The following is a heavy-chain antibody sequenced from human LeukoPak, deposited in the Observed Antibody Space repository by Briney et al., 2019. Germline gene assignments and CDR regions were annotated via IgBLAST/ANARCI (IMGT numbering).Heavy chain of an antibody. CDR1: GGSISSYY. CDR2: IYTSGST. V-gene: IGHV4-4*07. Sequence: SETLSLTCTVSGGSISSYYWSWIRQPAGKGLEWIVRIYTSGSTNYNPSLKSRVTMSVDTSKNQFSLKLSSVTAADTAVYYCARVSGSSNPYYYYMDVWGKGTTVTVSS. D-gene: IGHD6-19*01. CDR3: ARVSGSSNPYYYYMDV. J-gene: IGHJ6*03.